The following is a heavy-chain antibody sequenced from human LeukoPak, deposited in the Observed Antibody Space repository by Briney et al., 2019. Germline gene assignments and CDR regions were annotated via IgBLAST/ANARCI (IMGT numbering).Heavy chain of an antibody. J-gene: IGHJ4*02. CDR3: ARVHRIMITFGGVIVARQIDY. Sequence: SETLSLTCTVSGGSFSTKNYYWGWIRQPPGKGLECIGSIYYSGGTDYNPSLKSRVTISEGTSKNQFSLKLTSATAADTAVYYCARVHRIMITFGGVIVARQIDYWGQGTLVTVSS. CDR1: GGSFSTKNYY. D-gene: IGHD3-16*02. V-gene: IGHV4-39*07. CDR2: IYYSGGT.